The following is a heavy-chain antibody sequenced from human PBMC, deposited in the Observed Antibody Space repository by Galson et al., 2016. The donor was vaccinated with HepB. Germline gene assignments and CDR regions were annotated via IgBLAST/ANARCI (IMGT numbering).Heavy chain of an antibody. J-gene: IGHJ6*02. CDR2: ITPYNANT. CDR1: GHTFTSYG. CDR3: ARGNPSDYDFWSGYPV. D-gene: IGHD3-3*01. Sequence: SVKVSCKASGHTFTSYGFSWVRQAPGQELEWMGWITPYNANTKYARKLQGRVTMTTDTSTSTAYMELRSLRSDDTAVYYCARGNPSDYDFWSGYPVWGQGTTVTVSS. V-gene: IGHV1-18*01.